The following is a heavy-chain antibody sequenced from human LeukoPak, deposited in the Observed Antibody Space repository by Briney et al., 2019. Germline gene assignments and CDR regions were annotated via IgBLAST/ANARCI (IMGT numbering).Heavy chain of an antibody. D-gene: IGHD1-26*01. Sequence: PGGSLRLSCAASGFTFSSYWMHWVRHAPGKGLVWVSRINSDGSSTSYADSVKGRFTISRDNAKNTLYLQMNSLRAEDTAVYYCARESGSYLAYYFDYWGQGTLVTVSS. J-gene: IGHJ4*02. CDR1: GFTFSSYW. V-gene: IGHV3-74*01. CDR2: INSDGSST. CDR3: ARESGSYLAYYFDY.